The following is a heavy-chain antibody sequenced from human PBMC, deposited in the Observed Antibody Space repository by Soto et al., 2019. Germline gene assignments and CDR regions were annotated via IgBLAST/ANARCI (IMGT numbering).Heavy chain of an antibody. CDR2: ISYDGSNN. Sequence: QVQLVESGGGVVQPGRSLRLSCAASGFTFSSYGMHWVRQAPGKGLEWVAVISYDGSNNYYADSVKGGFNISIDNSKNTLYLQMNSLRAEDTAVYYCAKVGDYYDSSGYSNWYFDLWGRGTLGPGSS. V-gene: IGHV3-30*18. CDR1: GFTFSSYG. J-gene: IGHJ2*01. CDR3: AKVGDYYDSSGYSNWYFDL. D-gene: IGHD3-22*01.